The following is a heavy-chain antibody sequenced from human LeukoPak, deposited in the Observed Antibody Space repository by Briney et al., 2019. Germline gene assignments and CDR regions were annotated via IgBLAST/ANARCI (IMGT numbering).Heavy chain of an antibody. D-gene: IGHD3-22*01. CDR2: INHSGST. V-gene: IGHV4-34*01. CDR1: GFTFSNYA. CDR3: ARGTYYYDSSGYYYYYYYYMDV. J-gene: IGHJ6*03. Sequence: GSLRLSCAASGFTFSNYAMSWVRQAPGKGLEWIGEINHSGSTNYNPSLKSRVTISVDTSKNQFSLKLSSVTAADTAVYYCARGTYYYDSSGYYYYYYYYMDVWGKGTTVTISS.